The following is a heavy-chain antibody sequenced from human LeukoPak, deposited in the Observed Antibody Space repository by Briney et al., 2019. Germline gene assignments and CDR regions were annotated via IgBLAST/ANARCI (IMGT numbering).Heavy chain of an antibody. J-gene: IGHJ4*02. Sequence: ASVKVSCKASGYTFTNYGISWVRQAPGQGLEWMGWVSPYNDNTNYAQKLQGRVTMTTDTSTTTAYMELRSLRSEDTAVYYCARDYRAQKGGDDYGDDYWGQGTLVIVSS. CDR3: ARDYRAQKGGDDYGDDY. CDR2: VSPYNDNT. V-gene: IGHV1-18*04. CDR1: GYTFTNYG. D-gene: IGHD4-17*01.